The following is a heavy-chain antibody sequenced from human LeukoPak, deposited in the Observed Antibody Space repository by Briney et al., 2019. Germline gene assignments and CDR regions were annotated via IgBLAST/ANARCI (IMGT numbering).Heavy chain of an antibody. CDR3: ARSTVTYDAFDI. D-gene: IGHD4-17*01. Sequence: SETLSLTCTVSGGSISSYYWSWIRQPPGKGLEWIGYIYYSGSTNYNPSLKSRVTISVDTSKNQFSLKLSSVTAADTAVYYCARSTVTYDAFDIWGQGTMVTVSS. CDR1: GGSISSYY. J-gene: IGHJ3*02. CDR2: IYYSGST. V-gene: IGHV4-59*01.